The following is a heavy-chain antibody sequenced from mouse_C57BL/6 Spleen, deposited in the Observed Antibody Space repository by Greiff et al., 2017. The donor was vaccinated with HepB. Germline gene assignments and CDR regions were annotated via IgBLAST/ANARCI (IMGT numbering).Heavy chain of an antibody. J-gene: IGHJ1*03. CDR3: ARYYYGSGYFDV. V-gene: IGHV1-55*01. Sequence: QVQLQQPGAELVKPGASVKMSCKASGYTFTSYWITWVKQRPGQGLEWIGDIDPGSGSTNYNEKFKSKATLTVDTSSSTAYMQRSSLTSEDSAVYYCARYYYGSGYFDVWGTGTTVTVSS. D-gene: IGHD1-1*01. CDR1: GYTFTSYW. CDR2: IDPGSGST.